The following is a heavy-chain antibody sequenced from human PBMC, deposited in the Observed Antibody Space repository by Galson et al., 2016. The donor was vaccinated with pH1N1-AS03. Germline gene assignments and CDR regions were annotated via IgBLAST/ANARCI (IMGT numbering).Heavy chain of an antibody. V-gene: IGHV4-34*01. Sequence: SETLSLTCGIYGGSVSGYFWGWFRQPPGKGLEWIGEINHFGSSNYNPSLKNRLTISIDTTKKHFSLRLRSMTAADTAVYFCARVQWGSPLVSYYYHLDVWGKGTTVIVSS. J-gene: IGHJ6*03. CDR1: GGSVSGYF. D-gene: IGHD5/OR15-5a*01. CDR3: ARVQWGSPLVSYYYHLDV. CDR2: INHFGSS.